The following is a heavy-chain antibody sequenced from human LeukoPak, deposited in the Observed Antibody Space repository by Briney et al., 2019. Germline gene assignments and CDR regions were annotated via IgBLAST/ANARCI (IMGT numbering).Heavy chain of an antibody. J-gene: IGHJ6*02. CDR2: ISSSSSTI. CDR1: GFTFSSYS. Sequence: GGSLRFSCAASGFTFSSYSMNWVRQAPGNGLEWVSYISSSSSTIYYADSVKGRFTISRDNAKNSLYLQMNSLRDEDTAVYYCARDRQKTNDFWSGYSKGYYYGMDVWGQGTTVTVSS. D-gene: IGHD3-3*01. CDR3: ARDRQKTNDFWSGYSKGYYYGMDV. V-gene: IGHV3-48*02.